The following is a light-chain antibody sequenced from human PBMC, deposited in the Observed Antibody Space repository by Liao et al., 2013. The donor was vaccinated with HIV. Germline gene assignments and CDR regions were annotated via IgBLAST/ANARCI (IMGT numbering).Light chain of an antibody. CDR1: NIGSKS. CDR2: DDS. J-gene: IGLJ3*02. V-gene: IGLV3-21*04. Sequence: SYELTQPPSVSVAPGKTARITCGGKNIGSKSVHWYQQKPGQAPVVVIYDDSDRPSGISERFSGSNAGNTATLTISRVEAGDEADYYCQVWDSTSDHRVFGGGTKLTVV. CDR3: QVWDSTSDHRV.